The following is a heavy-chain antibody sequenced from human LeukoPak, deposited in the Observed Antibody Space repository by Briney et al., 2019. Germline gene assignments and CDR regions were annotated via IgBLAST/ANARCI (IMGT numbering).Heavy chain of an antibody. CDR1: GFTFSTYS. J-gene: IGHJ4*02. CDR3: AKDWGVYFDY. Sequence: SGGSLRLSCAASGFTFSTYSMNWVRQAPGKGLEWISSISSGSSTIYYADSVKGRLTISRDNAKNSLYLQMNSLRAEDTAVYYCAKDWGVYFDYWGQGTLVTVSS. D-gene: IGHD3-16*01. CDR2: ISSGSSTI. V-gene: IGHV3-48*01.